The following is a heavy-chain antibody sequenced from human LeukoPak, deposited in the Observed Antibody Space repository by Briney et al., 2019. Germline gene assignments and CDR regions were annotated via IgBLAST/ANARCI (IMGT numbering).Heavy chain of an antibody. J-gene: IGHJ4*02. CDR1: GGSISSGGYY. Sequence: SETLSLTCTVSGGSISSGGYYWSWIRQHPGKGLEWIGYIYYSGSTYYNPSLKSRVTISVDTSKNQFSLKLSSVTAADTAVYYCARSLGMKYSSSWYYFDYWGQGTLVTVSS. CDR2: IYYSGST. D-gene: IGHD6-13*01. V-gene: IGHV4-31*03. CDR3: ARSLGMKYSSSWYYFDY.